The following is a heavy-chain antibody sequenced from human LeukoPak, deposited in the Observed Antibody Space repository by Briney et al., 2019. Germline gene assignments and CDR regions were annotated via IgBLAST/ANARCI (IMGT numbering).Heavy chain of an antibody. CDR1: GGSISSYY. CDR3: ARDFTDGDGSFDY. V-gene: IGHV4-59*01. CDR2: IYYSGST. D-gene: IGHD4-17*01. J-gene: IGHJ4*02. Sequence: PSETLSLTCTVSGGSISSYYWSWIRQPPGKGLEWIGYIYYSGSTNYNPSLKSRVTISVDTSKNQFSLKLSSVTAADTAVYYCARDFTDGDGSFDYWGQGTLVTVSS.